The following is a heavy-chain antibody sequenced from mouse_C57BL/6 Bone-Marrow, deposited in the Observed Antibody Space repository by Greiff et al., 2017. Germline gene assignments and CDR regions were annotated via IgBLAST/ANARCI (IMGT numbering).Heavy chain of an antibody. CDR1: GYTFTSYW. CDR3: ARRGYGSSWFAY. J-gene: IGHJ3*01. Sequence: QVQLQQPGAELVKPGASVKLSCKASGYTFTSYWMHWVKQRPGQGLEWIGMIPPNSGSTNYTEKFKSKATLTVDKSSSTAYMQLSSLTSEDSAVYYCARRGYGSSWFAYWGQGTLVTVSA. CDR2: IPPNSGST. D-gene: IGHD2-10*02. V-gene: IGHV1-64*01.